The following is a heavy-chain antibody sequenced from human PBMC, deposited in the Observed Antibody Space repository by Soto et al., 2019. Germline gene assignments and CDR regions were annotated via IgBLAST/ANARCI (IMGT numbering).Heavy chain of an antibody. CDR1: GGSISNYY. CDR3: ARRAGYSYGYYYYYGMDV. CDR2: ISYSGST. V-gene: IGHV4-59*08. Sequence: SETLSLTCTVSGGSISNYYWSWVRQPPGKGLEWIGYISYSGSTNYNPSLKSRVTISVDTSKNQFSLKLSSVTAADTAVYYCARRAGYSYGYYYYYGMDVWGQGTTVTVSS. D-gene: IGHD5-18*01. J-gene: IGHJ6*02.